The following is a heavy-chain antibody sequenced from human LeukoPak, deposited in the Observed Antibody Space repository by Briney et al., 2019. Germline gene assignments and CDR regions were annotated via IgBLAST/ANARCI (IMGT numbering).Heavy chain of an antibody. J-gene: IGHJ4*02. CDR1: GFTFSSYA. CDR2: ISYDGSNK. V-gene: IGHV3-30*04. CDR3: AKAPYYYDSSSYSYFDY. D-gene: IGHD3-22*01. Sequence: GGSLRLSCAASGFTFSSYAMHWVRQAPGKGLEWVAVISYDGSNKYYADSVKGRFTISRDNSKNTLYLQMNSLRAEDTAVYYCAKAPYYYDSSSYSYFDYWGQGTLVTVSS.